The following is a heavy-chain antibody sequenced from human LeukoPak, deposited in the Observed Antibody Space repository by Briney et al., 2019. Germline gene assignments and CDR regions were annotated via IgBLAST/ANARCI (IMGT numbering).Heavy chain of an antibody. CDR1: GFTFSSYG. V-gene: IGHV3-23*01. CDR3: AKTNGYYSD. D-gene: IGHD3-22*01. J-gene: IGHJ4*02. Sequence: GGSLRLSCAASGFTFSSYGMNWVRQAPGKGLEWVSGISGSGVTTYYADSVKGRFTISRDNSKNSLSLKVSSLRAEDTAVYYCAKTNGYYSDWGQGTLVTVSS. CDR2: ISGSGVTT.